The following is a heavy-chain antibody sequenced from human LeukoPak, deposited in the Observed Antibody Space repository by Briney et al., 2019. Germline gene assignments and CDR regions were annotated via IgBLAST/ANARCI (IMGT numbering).Heavy chain of an antibody. CDR3: ARLADIVVVPAAYFDY. CDR1: GYSFTSYW. CDR2: IYPGDSDT. Sequence: GESLKISCKGSGYSFTSYWIGWVRQMPGKGLEWMGIIYPGDSDTRYSPFFQGQVTISADKSISTAYLQWSSLKASDTAMYYCARLADIVVVPAAYFDYWGQGTLVTVSS. J-gene: IGHJ4*02. D-gene: IGHD2-2*01. V-gene: IGHV5-51*01.